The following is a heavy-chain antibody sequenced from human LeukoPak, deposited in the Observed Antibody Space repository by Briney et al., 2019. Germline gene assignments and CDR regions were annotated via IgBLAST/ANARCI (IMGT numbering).Heavy chain of an antibody. CDR2: ISSSSSYI. J-gene: IGHJ3*02. D-gene: IGHD2-8*01. CDR1: GFTFSSYS. Sequence: KPGGSLRLSCAASGFTFSSYSMNWVRQAPGKGLEWVSSISSSSSYIYYADSVKGRFTISRDNAKNSLYLQMNSLRAEDTAVYYCAREYCTNGVCYSDAFDIWGQGTMVTVSS. CDR3: AREYCTNGVCYSDAFDI. V-gene: IGHV3-21*01.